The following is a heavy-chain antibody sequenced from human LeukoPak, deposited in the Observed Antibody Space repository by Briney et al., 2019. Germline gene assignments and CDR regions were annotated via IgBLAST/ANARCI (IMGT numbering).Heavy chain of an antibody. D-gene: IGHD4-17*01. CDR3: ARHTTGLRWFDP. Sequence: SETLSLTCTVPGGSISSGDFHWTWIRQPPGKGLEWIGYMHYSGNSYYNPSLKSRLTISVDTSNNQFSLKVNSVTAADTAVYYCARHTTGLRWFDPWGQGFLVTVSS. J-gene: IGHJ5*02. V-gene: IGHV4-30-4*08. CDR2: MHYSGNS. CDR1: GGSISSGDFH.